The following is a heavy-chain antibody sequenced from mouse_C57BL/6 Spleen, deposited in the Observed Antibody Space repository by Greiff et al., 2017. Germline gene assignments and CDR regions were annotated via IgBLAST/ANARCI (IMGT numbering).Heavy chain of an antibody. CDR1: GYAFSSSW. Sequence: VKLMESGPELVKPGASVKISCKASGYAFSSSWMNWVKQRPGKGLEWIGRIYPGDGDTNYNGKFKGKATLTADKSSSTAYMQLSSLTSEDSAVYFCARDYSQYYYAMDYWGQGTSVTVSS. CDR3: ARDYSQYYYAMDY. V-gene: IGHV1-82*01. CDR2: IYPGDGDT. D-gene: IGHD2-12*01. J-gene: IGHJ4*01.